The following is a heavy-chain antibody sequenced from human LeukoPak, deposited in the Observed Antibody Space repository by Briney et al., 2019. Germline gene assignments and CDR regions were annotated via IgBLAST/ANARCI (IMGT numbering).Heavy chain of an antibody. V-gene: IGHV3-74*01. CDR1: GFTLSNYW. D-gene: IGHD1-26*01. J-gene: IGHJ4*02. CDR3: ARGRMGTTTYYFDY. Sequence: GGSLRLSCEASGFTLSNYWMHWVRQAPGKGPVWVSRINNDGSTTAYADSVKGRFTISRDNAKNTLFLQTSSLRAEDTAVYYCARGRMGTTTYYFDYWGQGTLVTVSS. CDR2: INNDGSTT.